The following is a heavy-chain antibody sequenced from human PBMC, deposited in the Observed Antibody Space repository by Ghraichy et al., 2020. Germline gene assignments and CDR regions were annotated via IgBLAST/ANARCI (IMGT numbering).Heavy chain of an antibody. CDR3: ARTRYDFWSGYYPRGHYYFDY. Sequence: SETLSLTCAVYGGSFSGYYWSWIRQPPGKGLEWIGEINHSGSTNYNPSLKSRVTISVDTSKNQFSLKLSSVTAADTAVYYCARTRYDFWSGYYPRGHYYFDYWGQGTLVTVSS. CDR2: INHSGST. D-gene: IGHD3-3*01. V-gene: IGHV4-34*01. J-gene: IGHJ4*02. CDR1: GGSFSGYY.